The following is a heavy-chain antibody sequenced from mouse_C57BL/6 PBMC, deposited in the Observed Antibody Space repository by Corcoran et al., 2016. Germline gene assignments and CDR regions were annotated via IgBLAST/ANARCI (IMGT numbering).Heavy chain of an antibody. D-gene: IGHD2-3*01. CDR2: ISYDGSN. CDR1: GYSITSGYY. V-gene: IGHV3-6*01. J-gene: IGHJ3*01. CDR3: AREGFYDGYYSAY. Sequence: DVQLQESGLGLVKPSQSLSLTCSVTGYSITSGYYWNWIRQFPGNKLEWMGYISYDGSNNYNPSLKNRISITRDTSKNQFFLKLNSVTTEDTATYYCAREGFYDGYYSAYWGQGTLVTVSA.